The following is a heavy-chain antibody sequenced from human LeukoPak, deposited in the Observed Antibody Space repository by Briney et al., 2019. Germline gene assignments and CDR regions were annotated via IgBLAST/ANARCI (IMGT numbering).Heavy chain of an antibody. CDR3: GSLHQVRGLTVFDY. Sequence: SETLSLTCTVSGGSIISGSKYWGWIRQAPGTGLEWIGSIYYSGTTYYNPSLKSRVTISVDTSKNRFSLKVRSVTAADTAVYYCGSLHQVRGLTVFDYWGQGNLVTVSS. CDR2: IYYSGTT. D-gene: IGHD3-10*01. V-gene: IGHV4-39*01. CDR1: GGSIISGSKY. J-gene: IGHJ4*02.